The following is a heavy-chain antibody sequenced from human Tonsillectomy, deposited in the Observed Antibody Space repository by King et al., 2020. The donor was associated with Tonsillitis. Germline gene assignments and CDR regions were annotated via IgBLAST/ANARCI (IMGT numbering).Heavy chain of an antibody. CDR2: ISFSGST. Sequence: LQLQESGPGLVKPSETLSLTCTVSGGSISVTNYYWGWIRQPPGKGLEWIGIISFSGSTYYNPSLKSRVTISADMSKNQFSLRLSSVTAADTAVYYCATRLPFPTYSSTWFFDYWGQGTLVTVSS. CDR3: ATRLPFPTYSSTWFFDY. J-gene: IGHJ4*02. CDR1: GGSISVTNYY. V-gene: IGHV4-39*01. D-gene: IGHD6-13*01.